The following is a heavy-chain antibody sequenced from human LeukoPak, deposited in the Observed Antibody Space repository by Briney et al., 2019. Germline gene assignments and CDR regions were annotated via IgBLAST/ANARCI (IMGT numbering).Heavy chain of an antibody. J-gene: IGHJ4*02. V-gene: IGHV5-51*01. CDR1: GYSFTSYW. CDR2: IYPGDSDT. CDR3: ARRSYGGKDFDY. Sequence: GESLKISCKGSGYSFTSYWFNWVRQMPGKGLERMGIIYPGDSDTNYCPSFQGQVTISADKSINTAYLQWSSLKASDTAMYYCARRSYGGKDFDYWGQGTLVTVSS. D-gene: IGHD4-23*01.